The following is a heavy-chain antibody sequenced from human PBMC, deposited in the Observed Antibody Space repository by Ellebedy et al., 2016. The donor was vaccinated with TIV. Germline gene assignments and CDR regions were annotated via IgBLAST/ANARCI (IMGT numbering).Heavy chain of an antibody. CDR2: INPNSGGT. V-gene: IGHV1-2*02. D-gene: IGHD3-22*01. J-gene: IGHJ3*02. Sequence: ASVKVSXXASGYTFTGYYIHWVRQAPGQGLEWMGWINPNSGGTNYAQKFQGRVTMTRDTSISTAYMELSSLRSEDTAVYYCAADPEYYYDSSGPDAFDIWGQGTMVTVSS. CDR1: GYTFTGYY. CDR3: AADPEYYYDSSGPDAFDI.